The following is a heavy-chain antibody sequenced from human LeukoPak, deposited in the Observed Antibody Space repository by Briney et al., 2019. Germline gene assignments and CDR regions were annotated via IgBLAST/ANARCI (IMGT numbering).Heavy chain of an antibody. CDR2: IMQDGGEK. Sequence: GGSLRLSCAESGFTFSSYWMSWVRQAPGKGLEWVANIMQDGGEKYYVDSVKSRFTISRDNAKNSLYLQLNSLRAEDTAVYYCARSSYYDSSGYDFDYWGQGTPVTVS. CDR1: GFTFSSYW. CDR3: ARSSYYDSSGYDFDY. D-gene: IGHD3-22*01. J-gene: IGHJ4*02. V-gene: IGHV3-7*01.